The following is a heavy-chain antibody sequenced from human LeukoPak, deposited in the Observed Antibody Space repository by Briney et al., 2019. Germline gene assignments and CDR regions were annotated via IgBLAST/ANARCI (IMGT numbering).Heavy chain of an antibody. J-gene: IGHJ2*01. CDR2: IYYSGST. CDR1: GGSISSGDYY. CDR3: ARSDYDTSKFDL. Sequence: PSETLSLTCTVSGGSISSGDYYWSWIRQPPGKGLEWIGYIYYSGSTNYNPSLKSRVTISVDTSKNQFSLKLSSVTAADTAVYYCARSDYDTSKFDLWGRGTLVTVSS. D-gene: IGHD3-22*01. V-gene: IGHV4-61*08.